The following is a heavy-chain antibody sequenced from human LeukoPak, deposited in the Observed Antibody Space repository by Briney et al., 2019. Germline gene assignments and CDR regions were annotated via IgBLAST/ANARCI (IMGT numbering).Heavy chain of an antibody. J-gene: IGHJ4*02. CDR1: GGSISSSSYY. V-gene: IGHV4-39*07. CDR3: ARDYYDSSGYYYEGHPTYYFDY. Sequence: SETLSLTCTVSGGSISSSSYYWGWIRQPPGKGLEWIGSIYYSGSTYYNPSLKSRVTISVDTSKNQFSLKLSSVTAADTAVYYCARDYYDSSGYYYEGHPTYYFDYWGQGTLVTVSS. CDR2: IYYSGST. D-gene: IGHD3-22*01.